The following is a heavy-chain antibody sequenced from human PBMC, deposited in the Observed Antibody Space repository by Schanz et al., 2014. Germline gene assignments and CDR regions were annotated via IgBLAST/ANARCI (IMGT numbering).Heavy chain of an antibody. Sequence: QVQLVESGGGVVQPGGSLRLSCAASGFTFSSFGMHWVRQAPGKGLEWVAFIQNDGSNYYHADSVKGRFTISRDNSKNTPYLQINSLRTEDAAVFYCAKGLGTRSNDFDYGGQGTLVTVSS. J-gene: IGHJ4*02. D-gene: IGHD6-13*01. V-gene: IGHV3-30*02. CDR2: IQNDGSNY. CDR1: GFTFSSFG. CDR3: AKGLGTRSNDFDY.